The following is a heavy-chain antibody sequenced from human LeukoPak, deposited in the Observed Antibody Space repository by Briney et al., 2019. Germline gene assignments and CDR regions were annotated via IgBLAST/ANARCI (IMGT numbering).Heavy chain of an antibody. CDR3: AGSHYYDSSGYHLIGFKY. V-gene: IGHV1-18*04. D-gene: IGHD3-22*01. CDR2: ISAYKGNT. J-gene: IGHJ4*02. Sequence: ASVKVSCKASGYTFTEYYMHWVRQAPGQGLEWMGWISAYKGNTNYAQKLQGRVTMATDTSTSTAYMELRSLRSDDTAVYYCAGSHYYDSSGYHLIGFKYWGQGTLVTVSS. CDR1: GYTFTEYY.